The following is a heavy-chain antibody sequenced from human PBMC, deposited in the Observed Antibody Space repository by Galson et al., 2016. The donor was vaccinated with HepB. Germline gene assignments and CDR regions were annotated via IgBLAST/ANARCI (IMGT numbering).Heavy chain of an antibody. CDR2: IYHSGST. CDR1: GYSISSGYY. Sequence: SLTCAVSGYSISSGYYWGWIRQPPGKGLEWIGSIYHSGSTYYNPSLKSRVTISVDTSKNQFSLKLSSVTAADTAVYYCARVSNDYVWGSYRPYFDYWGQGTLVTVSS. CDR3: ARVSNDYVWGSYRPYFDY. V-gene: IGHV4-38-2*01. D-gene: IGHD3-16*02. J-gene: IGHJ4*02.